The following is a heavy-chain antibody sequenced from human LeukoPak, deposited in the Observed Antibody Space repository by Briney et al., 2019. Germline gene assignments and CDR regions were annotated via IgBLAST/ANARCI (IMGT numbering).Heavy chain of an antibody. CDR1: GGSISSSSYY. V-gene: IGHV4-39*01. CDR3: ARHIVVVTACWFDP. J-gene: IGHJ5*02. CDR2: IYYSGST. D-gene: IGHD2-21*02. Sequence: SETLSLTCTVSGGSISSSSYYWGWIRQPPGKGLEWIGSIYYSGSTYYNPSLKSRVTISVDTSKNQSSLKLSSVTAADTAVYYCARHIVVVTACWFDPWGQGTLVTVSS.